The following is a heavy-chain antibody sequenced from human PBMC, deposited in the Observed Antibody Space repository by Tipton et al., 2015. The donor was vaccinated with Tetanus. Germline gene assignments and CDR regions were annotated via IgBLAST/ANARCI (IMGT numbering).Heavy chain of an antibody. J-gene: IGHJ3*02. V-gene: IGHV4-39*07. Sequence: TLSLTCIVSGGSLRSSNYYGAWVRQSPVQGLEWIGSVSYSGRTYYNPSLKSRVTMSVDTSKNQFSLKMSSVTAADTAVDYCARWGDASGSTNLYAFDIWGQGTMVSVSS. CDR1: GGSLRSSNYY. CDR3: ARWGDASGSTNLYAFDI. CDR2: VSYSGRT. D-gene: IGHD3-10*01.